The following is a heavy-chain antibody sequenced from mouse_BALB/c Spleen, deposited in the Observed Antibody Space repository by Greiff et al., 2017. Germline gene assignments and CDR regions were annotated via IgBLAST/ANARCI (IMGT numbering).Heavy chain of an antibody. V-gene: IGHV1-87*01. CDR1: GYTFTSYW. CDR3: ARTDGSTTRDY. D-gene: IGHD2-3*01. Sequence: QVQLKQSGAELARPGASVKLSCKASGYTFTSYWMQWVKQRPGQGLEWIGAIYPGDGDTRYTQKFKGKATLTADKSSSTAYMQLSSLASEDSAVYYCARTDGSTTRDYWGQGTTLTVSS. J-gene: IGHJ2*01. CDR2: IYPGDGDT.